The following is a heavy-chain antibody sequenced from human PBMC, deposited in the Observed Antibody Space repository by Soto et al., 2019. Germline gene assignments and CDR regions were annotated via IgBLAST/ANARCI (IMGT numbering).Heavy chain of an antibody. CDR1: GFTFSSYG. CDR3: ARGGGGSSWCGGGYYFDY. CDR2: IWYDGSNK. V-gene: IGHV3-33*01. J-gene: IGHJ4*02. Sequence: QVQLVESGGGVVQPGRSLRLSCAASGFTFSSYGMHWVRQAPGKGLEWVAVIWYDGSNKYYADSVKGRFTISRDNSKNTVYLQRDSLGAEGGAVYYCARGGGGSSWCGGGYYFDYWGQGTLVTVSS. D-gene: IGHD6-13*01.